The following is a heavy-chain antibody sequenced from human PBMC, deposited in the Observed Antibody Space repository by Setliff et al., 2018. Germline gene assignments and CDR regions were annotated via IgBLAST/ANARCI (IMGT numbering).Heavy chain of an antibody. CDR2: IIPITGTT. CDR3: ARGSIVGPTRGDFDF. V-gene: IGHV1-69*16. CDR1: GGTLTTFTTYS. Sequence: WASVKVSCKASGGTLTTFTTYSLIWVRQAPGQGLEWMGGIIPITGTTNYAQRFQGRITISTDESSSTVYMEMSRLKSEDTAVYYCARGSIVGPTRGDFDFWGLGTLVTV. D-gene: IGHD1-26*01. J-gene: IGHJ4*02.